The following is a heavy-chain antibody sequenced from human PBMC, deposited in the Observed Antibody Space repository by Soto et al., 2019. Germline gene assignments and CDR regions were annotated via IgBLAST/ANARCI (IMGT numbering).Heavy chain of an antibody. V-gene: IGHV3-15*01. CDR2: IKSKTDGGTT. Sequence: PGGSLRLSCAASGFTFSNAWMSWVRQAPGKGLEWVGRIKSKTDGGTTDYAAPVKGRFTISRDDSKNTLYLQMNSLETEDTAVYYCTTDPDGDYRYYYYYGMDVWGQGTTVTVSS. CDR1: GFTFSNAW. D-gene: IGHD4-17*01. CDR3: TTDPDGDYRYYYYYGMDV. J-gene: IGHJ6*02.